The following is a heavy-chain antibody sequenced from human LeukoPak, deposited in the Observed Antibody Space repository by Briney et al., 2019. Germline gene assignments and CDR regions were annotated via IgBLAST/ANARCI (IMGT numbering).Heavy chain of an antibody. CDR1: GGSLSISSLS. J-gene: IGHJ4*02. V-gene: IGHV4-61*02. CDR2: IYASGST. CDR3: AGAPYRSDWDSPAPFDY. Sequence: SETLSLTCTVSGGSLSISSLSWSWIRQPAGKGLEWIGRIYASGSTHYNPSLKSRVTISVDTSKNKFSLNLSSLTAADTAVYYCAGAPYRSDWDSPAPFDYWGQGTLVTVSS. D-gene: IGHD6-19*01.